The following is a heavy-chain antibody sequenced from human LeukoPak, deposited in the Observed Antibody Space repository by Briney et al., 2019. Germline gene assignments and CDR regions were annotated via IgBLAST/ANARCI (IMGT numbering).Heavy chain of an antibody. CDR2: ISGSSSYI. Sequence: GGSLRLSGTASGFTFNSYSMNWVRQTPGKGLEWVSSISGSSSYIHYADSVKGRFTISRDNAKNSLYLQMSSLRAEDTAVYYCARDQDGSKWYSFDFWGQGTLVTVSS. CDR3: ARDQDGSKWYSFDF. J-gene: IGHJ4*02. V-gene: IGHV3-21*01. CDR1: GFTFNSYS. D-gene: IGHD2-15*01.